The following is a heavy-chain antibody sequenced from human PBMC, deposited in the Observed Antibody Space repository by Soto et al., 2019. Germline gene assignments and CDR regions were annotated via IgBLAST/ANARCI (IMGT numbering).Heavy chain of an antibody. V-gene: IGHV3-48*01. Sequence: GGSLSLSCAASGFTFSSYSMNWVRQAPGKGLEWVSYISSSSSTIYYADSVKGRFTISRDNAKNSLYLQMNSLRAEDTAVYYCARYGYYDILTSQALWGTGTTVTVSS. CDR1: GFTFSSYS. J-gene: IGHJ6*03. D-gene: IGHD3-9*01. CDR2: ISSSSSTI. CDR3: ARYGYYDILTSQAL.